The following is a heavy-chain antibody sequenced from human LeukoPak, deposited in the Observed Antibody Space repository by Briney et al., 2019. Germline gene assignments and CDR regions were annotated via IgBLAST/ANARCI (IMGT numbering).Heavy chain of an antibody. CDR3: AKGAWLDY. Sequence: GGSLRLSCAASGFTFNTFDMSWVRQAPGKGLEWVSVIIGSSGSTYYADSVKGRFTISRDDSKNTLFLQMNSPRAEDTAVYYCAKGAWLDYWGQGSLVTVSS. V-gene: IGHV3-23*01. CDR2: IIGSSGST. CDR1: GFTFNTFD. J-gene: IGHJ4*02. D-gene: IGHD3-9*01.